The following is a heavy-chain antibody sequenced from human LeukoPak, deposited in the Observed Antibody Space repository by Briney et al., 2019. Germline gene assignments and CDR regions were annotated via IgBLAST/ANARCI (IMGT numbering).Heavy chain of an antibody. CDR3: ARDRGYGYGFFGY. CDR2: FYSGGSS. D-gene: IGHD5-18*01. V-gene: IGHV3-53*01. Sequence: PGGSLRLSCAASGFTVISIYMTWVRQAPGEGLEWVSSFYSGGSSYYADSVKGRFIISRDSSTDTLYPQMNSLRVEDTAVYFCARDRGYGYGFFGYWGQGTLVTVSS. CDR1: GFTVISIY. J-gene: IGHJ4*02.